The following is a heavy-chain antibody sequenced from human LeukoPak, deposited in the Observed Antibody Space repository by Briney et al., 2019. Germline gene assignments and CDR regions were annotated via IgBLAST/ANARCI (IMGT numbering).Heavy chain of an antibody. V-gene: IGHV4-39*07. CDR1: GGSISSSSYY. J-gene: IGHJ4*02. D-gene: IGHD6-13*01. Sequence: KPSETLSLTCTVSGGSISSSSYYWGWIRQPPGKGLEWIGSIYYSGSTYYNPSLKSRVTISVDTSKNQFSLKLSSVTAADTAVYYCARVYRVYSSSWYEPCGYWGQGTLVTVSS. CDR2: IYYSGST. CDR3: ARVYRVYSSSWYEPCGY.